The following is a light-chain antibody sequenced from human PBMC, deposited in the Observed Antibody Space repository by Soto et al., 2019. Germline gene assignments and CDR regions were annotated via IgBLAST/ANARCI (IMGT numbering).Light chain of an antibody. CDR2: GAS. J-gene: IGKJ4*01. V-gene: IGKV3-20*01. CDR3: QHYGSPLT. CDR1: QSFNSIY. Sequence: EIVLTQSPGTLSLSPGERATLSCRAGQSFNSIYLAWYQQKPGQAPRLLIYGASTRATGIPARFSGSGSGTDFTLTISRLEPEDFAVYYCQHYGSPLTFGGGTKVDIK.